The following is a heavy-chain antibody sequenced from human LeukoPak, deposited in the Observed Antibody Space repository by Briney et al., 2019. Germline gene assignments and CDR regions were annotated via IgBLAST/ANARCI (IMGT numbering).Heavy chain of an antibody. CDR2: ISSSSSYI. D-gene: IGHD1-1*01. CDR3: ARDWVHVSGTFDP. J-gene: IGHJ5*02. CDR1: GFTFSSYS. Sequence: GGSLRLSCAASGFTFSSYSMNWVRQAPGKGPEWVSSISSSSSYIYYADSVKGRFTISRDNAKNSLYLQMNSLRAEDTAVYYCARDWVHVSGTFDPWGQGTLVTVSS. V-gene: IGHV3-21*01.